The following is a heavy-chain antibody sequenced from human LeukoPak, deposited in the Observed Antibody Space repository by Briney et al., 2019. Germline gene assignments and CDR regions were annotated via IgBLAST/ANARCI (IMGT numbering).Heavy chain of an antibody. CDR3: ARDEAIAAGFWFDP. V-gene: IGHV4-34*01. CDR1: GGSFSGYY. Sequence: SETLSLTCAVYGGSFSGYYWSWTRQPPGKGLEWIGEINHSGSTNYNPSLKSRVTISVDTSKNQFSLKLSSVTAADTAVYYCARDEAIAAGFWFDPWGQGTLVTVSS. J-gene: IGHJ5*02. D-gene: IGHD6-13*01. CDR2: INHSGST.